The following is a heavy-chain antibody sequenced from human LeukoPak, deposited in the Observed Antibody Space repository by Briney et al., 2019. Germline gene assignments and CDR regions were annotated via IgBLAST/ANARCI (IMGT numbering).Heavy chain of an antibody. J-gene: IGHJ4*02. Sequence: ASVKVSCKASGYTFTDFYVLWVRQAPGQGLEWMGWTNPKSGGKNYAQKFQGRVTMTRDTTIRTAYMELSTLRSDDTAVYYCARGSHSGGPIPNFDYWGQGTLVTVSS. CDR2: TNPKSGGK. V-gene: IGHV1-2*02. D-gene: IGHD3-16*01. CDR3: ARGSHSGGPIPNFDY. CDR1: GYTFTDFY.